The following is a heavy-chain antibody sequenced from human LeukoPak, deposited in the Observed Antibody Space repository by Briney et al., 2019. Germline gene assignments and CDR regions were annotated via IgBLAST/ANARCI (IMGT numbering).Heavy chain of an antibody. J-gene: IGHJ4*02. CDR1: GGSISSYY. V-gene: IGHV4-59*01. CDR2: IHYSGST. Sequence: KPSETLSLTCTVSGGSISSYYWSWIRQPPGKGLEWIGYIHYSGSTNYNPSLKSRVTISVDTSKNQFSLKLSSVTAADTAVYYCARVLTGDLDYWGQGTLVTVSS. CDR3: ARVLTGDLDY. D-gene: IGHD1-26*01.